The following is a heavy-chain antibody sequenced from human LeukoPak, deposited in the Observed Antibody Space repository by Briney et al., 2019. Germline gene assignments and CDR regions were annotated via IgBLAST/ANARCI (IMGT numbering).Heavy chain of an antibody. CDR2: IKSDGIST. V-gene: IGHV3-74*01. Sequence: GGSLRLSCAASGFSFSSTWMHWVRQAPGKGLVWVSRIKSDGISTIYADSVKGRFTISRDNAKNTLYLQINSLRAEDTAVYYCVRDRYYSLDYWGQGTLVTVSS. CDR1: GFSFSSTW. D-gene: IGHD3-10*01. CDR3: VRDRYYSLDY. J-gene: IGHJ4*02.